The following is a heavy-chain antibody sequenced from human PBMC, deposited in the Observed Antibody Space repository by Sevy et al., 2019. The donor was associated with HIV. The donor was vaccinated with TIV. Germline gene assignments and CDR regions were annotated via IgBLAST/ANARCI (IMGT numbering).Heavy chain of an antibody. J-gene: IGHJ6*03. Sequence: GGSLRLSCAASGFTFSDYYMSWIRQAPGKGLEWVSYISSSGSTIYYADSVKGRFTISRDNAKNSLYLQMNSLRAEDTAVYYCAREASGSPAVGVTYYYMDVWGKGTTVTVSS. D-gene: IGHD1-26*01. CDR2: ISSSGSTI. CDR3: AREASGSPAVGVTYYYMDV. CDR1: GFTFSDYY. V-gene: IGHV3-11*01.